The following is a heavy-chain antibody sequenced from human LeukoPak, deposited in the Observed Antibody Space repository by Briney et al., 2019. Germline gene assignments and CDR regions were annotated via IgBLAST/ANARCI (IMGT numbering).Heavy chain of an antibody. CDR1: GYTFTSYD. J-gene: IGHJ5*02. CDR2: MNPKSGNT. CDR3: ARFLTHCSRTSCYLRGWFDP. V-gene: IGHV1-8*01. D-gene: IGHD2-2*01. Sequence: ASVKVSCKASGYTFTSYDINWVRQATGQGLEWMGWMNPKSGNTGYAQKFQGRVTMTRNTSISTAYMELSSLSSEDTAVYYCARFLTHCSRTSCYLRGWFDPWGQGTLVTVSS.